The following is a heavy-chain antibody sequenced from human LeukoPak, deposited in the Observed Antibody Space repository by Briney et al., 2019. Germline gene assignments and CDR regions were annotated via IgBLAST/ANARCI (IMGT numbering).Heavy chain of an antibody. V-gene: IGHV4-38-2*02. Sequence: SGTLSLTCTVSGYSISSGYYWGWIRQPPGKGLEWIGSIYHSGSTYYNPSLKSRVTISVDTSKNQFSLKLSSVTAADTAVYYCSRQMWGPDAFDIWGQGTMVTVSS. D-gene: IGHD3-16*01. CDR1: GYSISSGYY. CDR3: SRQMWGPDAFDI. CDR2: IYHSGST. J-gene: IGHJ3*02.